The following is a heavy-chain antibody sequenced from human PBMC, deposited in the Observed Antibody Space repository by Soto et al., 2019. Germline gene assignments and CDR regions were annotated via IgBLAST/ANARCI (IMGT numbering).Heavy chain of an antibody. CDR3: TRGYCSVGSCAFDI. Sequence: EEQLVESGGALVQPGRSLRLSCAASGFTFDDYAMHWVRQVPGKGLEWVSFITWNGVNTAYADSIRGRFTISRDNAKNSLYLQMNSLSAEDTAFYYCTRGYCSVGSCAFDIWGQGTIVAVSS. D-gene: IGHD2-15*01. J-gene: IGHJ3*02. V-gene: IGHV3-9*01. CDR1: GFTFDDYA. CDR2: ITWNGVNT.